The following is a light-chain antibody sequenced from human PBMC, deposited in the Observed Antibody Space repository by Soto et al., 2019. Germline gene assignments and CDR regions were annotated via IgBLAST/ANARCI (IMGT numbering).Light chain of an antibody. V-gene: IGKV3-15*01. CDR2: GAS. CDR1: QSVSSN. J-gene: IGKJ5*01. CDR3: QQRSDWPFT. Sequence: EIVMTQSPATLCVSPGERATLSCRASQSVSSNLAWYQQKPGQAPRLLIYGASTRATGIPARFSGSGSGTDFTLTISSLEPEDFAVYYCQQRSDWPFTFGQGTRLEIK.